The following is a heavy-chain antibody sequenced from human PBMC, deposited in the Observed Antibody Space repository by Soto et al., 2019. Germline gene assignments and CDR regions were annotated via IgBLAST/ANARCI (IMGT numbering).Heavy chain of an antibody. V-gene: IGHV4-61*01. CDR2: IYDTGTT. D-gene: IGHD4-17*01. J-gene: IGHJ4*02. CDR1: GASVRSGSYY. CDR3: ARVEDYGDYFDY. Sequence: SETLSLTCTVSGASVRSGSYYWSWVRQPPGRGLEWIGYIYDTGTTNYNPSLKSRVAMSVDTSKNQFSLKLNSLTAADTAVYYCARVEDYGDYFDYWGQGTLVTVSS.